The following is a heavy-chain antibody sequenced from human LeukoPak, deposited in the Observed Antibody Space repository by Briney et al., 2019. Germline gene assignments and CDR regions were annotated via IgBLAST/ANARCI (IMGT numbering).Heavy chain of an antibody. D-gene: IGHD5-18*01. CDR1: GFTFSSYG. CDR2: IWYDGSNK. Sequence: GRTLRLSCAASGFTFSSYGMHWVRQAPGKGLEWVAVIWYDGSNKYYADSVKGRFTISRDNSKNSLYLQMNSLRAEDTAVYYCARDRYSHGSRDFDYWGQGTLVTVSS. J-gene: IGHJ4*02. CDR3: ARDRYSHGSRDFDY. V-gene: IGHV3-33*01.